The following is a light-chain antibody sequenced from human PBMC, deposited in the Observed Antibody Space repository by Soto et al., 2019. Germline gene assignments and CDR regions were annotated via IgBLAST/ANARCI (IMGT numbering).Light chain of an antibody. CDR3: QQYNNWPPWT. J-gene: IGKJ1*01. CDR2: GAS. Sequence: EIVMTQSPATLSVSPGERATLSCRASQSVSINLAWSQQKPGQAPRLLIYGASTRATGIPARFSGSGSGTEFTITISSLQSEEFAVYYCQQYNNWPPWTFGQGTKVEIK. CDR1: QSVSIN. V-gene: IGKV3-15*01.